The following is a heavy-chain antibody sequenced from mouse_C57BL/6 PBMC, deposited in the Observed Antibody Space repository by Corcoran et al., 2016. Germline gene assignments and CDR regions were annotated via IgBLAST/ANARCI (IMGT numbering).Heavy chain of an antibody. D-gene: IGHD2-12*01. Sequence: QVTLKESGPGILQSSQTLSLTCSFSGFSLSTSGMGVSWIRQPSGKGLEWLAHIYWDDDKRYNPSLKSRLTISKDTSRNPVFLKITSVDTVDTATYDCARFYSSYAMDYWGQGTSVTVSS. V-gene: IGHV8-12*01. CDR1: GFSLSTSGMG. CDR3: ARFYSSYAMDY. CDR2: IYWDDDK. J-gene: IGHJ4*01.